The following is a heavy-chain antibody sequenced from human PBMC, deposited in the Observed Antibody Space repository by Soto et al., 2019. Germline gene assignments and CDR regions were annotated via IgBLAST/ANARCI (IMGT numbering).Heavy chain of an antibody. V-gene: IGHV4-30-4*01. CDR1: GDSINSAYYY. Sequence: NPSETLSLTCTVSGDSINSAYYYWSWIRQPPGKGLEWLGYISNNGRTNYSPSLKSRITISIDTSKNQFSLRLRSVPAAETAVYYCARQWGDCGEGSCYLPFFDYWGLVSLVAVSS. D-gene: IGHD2-15*01. CDR3: ARQWGDCGEGSCYLPFFDY. CDR2: ISNNGRT. J-gene: IGHJ4*02.